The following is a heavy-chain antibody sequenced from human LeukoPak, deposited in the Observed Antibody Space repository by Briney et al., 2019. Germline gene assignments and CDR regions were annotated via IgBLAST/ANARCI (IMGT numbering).Heavy chain of an antibody. V-gene: IGHV4-39*07. J-gene: IGHJ4*02. CDR2: IYYSVST. Sequence: WNRQPPGKGRELIGSIYYSVSTYYPPSLKRRVTISVDTSKNQFSLKLSSVTAADTAVYYCARESIAAAGQFDYWGQGTLVTVSS. D-gene: IGHD6-13*01. CDR3: ARESIAAAGQFDY.